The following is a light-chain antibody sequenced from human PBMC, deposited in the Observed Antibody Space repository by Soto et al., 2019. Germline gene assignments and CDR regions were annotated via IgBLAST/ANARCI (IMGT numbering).Light chain of an antibody. V-gene: IGKV3-20*01. CDR3: QQYGSSLGIT. Sequence: EIVLTQSPGTLSLSPGDRATLSCRASQSVSSSYLAWYQQKPGQAPRLLIYGASSRATGIPDRFSGSGSGTDFTLTISRLEPEDFAVYYCQQYGSSLGITFGGGTKVEIK. CDR1: QSVSSSY. CDR2: GAS. J-gene: IGKJ4*01.